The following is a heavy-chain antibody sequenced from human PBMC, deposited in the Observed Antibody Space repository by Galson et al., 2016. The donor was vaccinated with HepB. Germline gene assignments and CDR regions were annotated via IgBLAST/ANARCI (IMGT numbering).Heavy chain of an antibody. V-gene: IGHV3-7*01. J-gene: IGHJ6*02. CDR1: GFIFTSNW. CDR3: ARGTGMDG. CDR2: INRDGDEK. Sequence: SLRLSCAASGFIFTSNWMNWVRQAPGKGLEWVASINRDGDEKYYVDFVKGRFTISRDNAKNSLYLQMNSLRVEDTAVYYCARGTGMDGWGQGTTVTVSS.